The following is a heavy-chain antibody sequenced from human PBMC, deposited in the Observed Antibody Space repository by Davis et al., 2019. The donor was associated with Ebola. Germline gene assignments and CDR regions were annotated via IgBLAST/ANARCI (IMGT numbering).Heavy chain of an antibody. Sequence: GGSLRLSCAASEFSFSSYVMSWVRQAPGKGLEWVSTLGTSADTYYADSVKGRFTISRDNSKNTLYLQMNGLRVEDTAIYYCAKDTSNIWFDIWGQGTMVTVSS. V-gene: IGHV3-23*01. D-gene: IGHD1-26*01. J-gene: IGHJ3*02. CDR2: LGTSADT. CDR3: AKDTSNIWFDI. CDR1: EFSFSSYV.